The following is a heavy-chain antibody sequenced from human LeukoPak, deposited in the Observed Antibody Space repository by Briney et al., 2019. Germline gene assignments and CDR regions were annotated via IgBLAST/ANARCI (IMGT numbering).Heavy chain of an antibody. CDR2: IKSDGTYK. Sequence: GGSLRLSCAASGFTFSRYGIHWVRQTPGKGLEWVAFIKSDGTYKYYADFVRGRFTISRDNSKSTLYLQMNSLRGEDTAVYHCAKDEWELPFDYWGQGTLVTVSS. J-gene: IGHJ4*02. CDR1: GFTFSRYG. D-gene: IGHD4-23*01. CDR3: AKDEWELPFDY. V-gene: IGHV3-30*02.